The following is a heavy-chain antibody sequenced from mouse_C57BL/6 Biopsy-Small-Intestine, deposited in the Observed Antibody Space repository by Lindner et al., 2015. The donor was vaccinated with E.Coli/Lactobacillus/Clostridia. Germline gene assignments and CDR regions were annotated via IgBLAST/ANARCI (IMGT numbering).Heavy chain of an antibody. D-gene: IGHD1-1*01. CDR3: ARDYYYGRHWYFDV. J-gene: IGHJ1*03. CDR1: GFSINSDCY. V-gene: IGHV3-3*01. CDR2: TFYSGIT. Sequence: EVQLQESGPSLVRPSHDTPLTCTVTGFSINSDCYWIWIRQFPGNKLEYIGYTFYSGITYYNPSLESRTYITRDTSKNQFSLKLSSVTTEDTATYYCARDYYYGRHWYFDVWGTGTTVTVSS.